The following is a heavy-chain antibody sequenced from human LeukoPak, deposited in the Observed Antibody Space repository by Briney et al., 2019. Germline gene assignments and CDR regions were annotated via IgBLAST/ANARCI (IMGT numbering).Heavy chain of an antibody. J-gene: IGHJ4*02. CDR3: AREYHDYVWGSYRDYYFDY. V-gene: IGHV4-4*07. Sequence: SETLSLTCTVSGGSISSYYWSWIRQPAGKGLEWIGRIYTSGSTNYNPSLKSRVTMSVDTSKNQFSLKLSSVTAADTAVYYCAREYHDYVWGSYRDYYFDYWGQGTLVTVSS. CDR1: GGSISSYY. CDR2: IYTSGST. D-gene: IGHD3-16*02.